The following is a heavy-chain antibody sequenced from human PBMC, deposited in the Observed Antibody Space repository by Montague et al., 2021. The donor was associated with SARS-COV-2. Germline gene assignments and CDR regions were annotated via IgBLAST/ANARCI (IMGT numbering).Heavy chain of an antibody. D-gene: IGHD3-3*01. J-gene: IGHJ4*02. CDR3: AKDLVGDFWSAFYSGYFDY. V-gene: IGHV3-30*18. Sequence: SLRLSCAASGFTFNNYGMHWVRQAPGKELEWVAVISNDGGNKYYADSVKGRFSISRDNSKNTLYLQMNSLGAGDTAVYYCAKDLVGDFWSAFYSGYFDYWGQGTLVTVSS. CDR1: GFTFNNYG. CDR2: ISNDGGNK.